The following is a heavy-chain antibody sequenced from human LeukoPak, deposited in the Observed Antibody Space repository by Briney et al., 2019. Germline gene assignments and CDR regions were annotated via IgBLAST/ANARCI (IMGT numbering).Heavy chain of an antibody. D-gene: IGHD6-6*01. Sequence: ASVKVSCKASGYTFTGYYMHWVRQAPGQGLEWMGWINPNSGGTNYAQKFQGRVTMTRDTSITTTYMEMIRLTSDDTALYYCARSRITVRSYYFYGIDLWGQGTTVTVSS. V-gene: IGHV1-2*02. J-gene: IGHJ6*02. CDR1: GYTFTGYY. CDR2: INPNSGGT. CDR3: ARSRITVRSYYFYGIDL.